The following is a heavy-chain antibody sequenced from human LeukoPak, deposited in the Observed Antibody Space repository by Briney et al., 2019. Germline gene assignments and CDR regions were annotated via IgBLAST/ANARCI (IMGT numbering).Heavy chain of an antibody. V-gene: IGHV4-39*01. CDR2: IYCSGST. D-gene: IGHD2-15*01. CDR1: GGSISSGSYY. CDR3: ARHGAGSVVPIIPDYYFDY. Sequence: PSETLSLTCTVSGGSISSGSYYWGWIGQPPGKGLEWIGSIYCSGSTYYNPSLTSRVTISVDTSKNQFSLKLSSVTAADTAVYYCARHGAGSVVPIIPDYYFDYWGQGTLVTVSS. J-gene: IGHJ4*02.